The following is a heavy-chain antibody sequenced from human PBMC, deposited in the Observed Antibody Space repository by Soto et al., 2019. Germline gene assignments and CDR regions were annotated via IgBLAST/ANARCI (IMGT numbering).Heavy chain of an antibody. CDR2: IKSKIAGGTA. J-gene: IGHJ4*02. Sequence: EVQLVESGGGLVKPGGSLRLSCAASGFTFSNGWMSWVRQAPGKGLEWDGRIKSKIAGGTADYRAPVKGRCSITRDDSRDTSYRQRTCFITDAKAGDYSTSHSTQTMGDGGHCYSVQTKLHDSWGQGTLAALSS. D-gene: IGHD2-15*01. V-gene: IGHV3-15*01. CDR3: TSHSTQTMGDGGHCYSVQTKLHDS. CDR1: GFTFSNGW.